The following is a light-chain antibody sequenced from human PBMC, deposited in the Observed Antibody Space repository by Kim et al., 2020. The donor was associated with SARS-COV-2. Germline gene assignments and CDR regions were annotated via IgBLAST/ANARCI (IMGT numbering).Light chain of an antibody. CDR3: LSFTHNTDV. Sequence: PGQSITISCTGSSSDVGGYDYVSWYQQYPGSVPKLLIYDVIKRPSGVSSRFSGSKSGNTASLTISGLQPEDEADYYCLSFTHNTDVFGSGTKVTVL. V-gene: IGLV2-14*03. J-gene: IGLJ1*01. CDR1: SSDVGGYDY. CDR2: DVI.